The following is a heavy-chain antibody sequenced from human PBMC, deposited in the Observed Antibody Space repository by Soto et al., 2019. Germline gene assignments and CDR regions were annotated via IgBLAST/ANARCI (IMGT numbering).Heavy chain of an antibody. V-gene: IGHV1-69*13. CDR3: ARSATVTLLYWFDP. J-gene: IGHJ5*02. CDR1: GGTFSSYA. D-gene: IGHD4-17*01. CDR2: IIPIFGTA. Sequence: ASVKVSCKASGGTFSSYAISWVRQAPGQGLEWMGGIIPIFGTANYAQKFQGRVTITADESTSTAYMELSSLRSEDTAVYYCARSATVTLLYWFDPWGQGTLVTVSS.